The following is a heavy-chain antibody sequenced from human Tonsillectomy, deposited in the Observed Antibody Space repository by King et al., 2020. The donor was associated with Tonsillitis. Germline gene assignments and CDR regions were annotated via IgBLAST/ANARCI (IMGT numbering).Heavy chain of an antibody. CDR3: ARDGRLLFY. CDR2: INPDGSEE. V-gene: IGHV3-7*01. Sequence: VQLVESGGGLVQPGGSLRLSCTASGFTFGSYWMSWVRQAPGKGLEYVANINPDGSEENYVDSVKGRFTISRDNAKNSVYLQMHSLRAEDTAVYYCARDGRLLFYWGQGTLVTVSS. D-gene: IGHD1-26*01. CDR1: GFTFGSYW. J-gene: IGHJ4*02.